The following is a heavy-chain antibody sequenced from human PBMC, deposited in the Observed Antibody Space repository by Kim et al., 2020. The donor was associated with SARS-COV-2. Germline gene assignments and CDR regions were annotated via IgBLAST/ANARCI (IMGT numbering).Heavy chain of an antibody. Sequence: GGSLRLSCAASGFTFSSYAMSWVRQAPGKGLEWVSSISGSDGNTYYAQSVKGRFTISRDNSKNTLYLQIYSLRAEDTAVYYCAKDVLMWFGVLGGGMDVWGQXXXVT. V-gene: IGHV3-23*01. CDR1: GFTFSSYA. J-gene: IGHJ6*02. CDR3: AKDVLMWFGVLGGGMDV. CDR2: ISGSDGNT. D-gene: IGHD3-10*01.